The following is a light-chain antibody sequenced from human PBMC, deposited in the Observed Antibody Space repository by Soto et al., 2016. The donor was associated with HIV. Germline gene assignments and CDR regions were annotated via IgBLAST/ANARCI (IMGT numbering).Light chain of an antibody. CDR1: KLGDKY. J-gene: IGLJ2*01. Sequence: SYELTQPPSVSVSPGHTASITCSGDKLGDKYAYWYQQKPGQSPVLVIYQDTKRPSGIPERFSGSNSGNTATLTISGTQAMDEADYYCQAWDSSTVLFGGGTKLTVL. CDR2: QDT. CDR3: QAWDSSTVL. V-gene: IGLV3-1*01.